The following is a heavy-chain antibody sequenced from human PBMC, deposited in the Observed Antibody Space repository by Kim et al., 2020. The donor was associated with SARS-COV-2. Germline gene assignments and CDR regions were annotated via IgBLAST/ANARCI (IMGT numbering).Heavy chain of an antibody. V-gene: IGHV4-59*01. D-gene: IGHD6-6*01. CDR2: IYYSGST. CDR1: GGSISSYY. J-gene: IGHJ4*02. Sequence: SETLSLTCTVSGGSISSYYWSWIRQPPGKGLEWIGYIYYSGSTNYNPSLKSRVTISVDTSKNQFSLKLSSVTAADTAVYYCARDGSSSSHYYFDYWGQGT. CDR3: ARDGSSSSHYYFDY.